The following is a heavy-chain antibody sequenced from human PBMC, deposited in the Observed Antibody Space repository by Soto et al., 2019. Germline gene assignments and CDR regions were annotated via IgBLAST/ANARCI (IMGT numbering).Heavy chain of an antibody. CDR2: IYPGDSDT. V-gene: IGHV5-51*01. J-gene: IGHJ6*02. CDR3: ARHSELRNYNSYYYGMDV. CDR1: GYSFTSYW. Sequence: PGESLKISCKGSGYSFTSYWIGWVRQMPGKGLEWMGIIYPGDSDTRYSPSFQGQVTISADKSISTAYLQWSSLKASDTAMYYCARHSELRNYNSYYYGMDVWGQGTTVTVSS. D-gene: IGHD1-7*01.